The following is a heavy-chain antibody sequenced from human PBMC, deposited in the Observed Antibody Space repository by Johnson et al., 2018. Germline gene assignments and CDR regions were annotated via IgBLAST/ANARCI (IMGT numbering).Heavy chain of an antibody. J-gene: IGHJ3*02. CDR1: GGSIIKDY. Sequence: QVQLQESGPGLVKPSETLSLTCGVSGGSIIKDYWNWIRQPAGKGLEWIGRIDTSGRTNYNPSLKSRVTISVDTSKNQFSRKLSAVTAADTAVYYCARVGSYYEAFDIWGQGTMVTVSS. V-gene: IGHV4-4*07. CDR3: ARVGSYYEAFDI. CDR2: IDTSGRT. D-gene: IGHD3-10*01.